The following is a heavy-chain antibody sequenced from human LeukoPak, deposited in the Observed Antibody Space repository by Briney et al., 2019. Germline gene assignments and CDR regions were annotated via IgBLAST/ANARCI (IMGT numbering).Heavy chain of an antibody. J-gene: IGHJ2*01. CDR1: GGSFSGYY. D-gene: IGHD2-2*01. V-gene: IGHV4-34*01. CDR3: ARESWDIVVVPAAIKWYFDL. Sequence: SETLSLTCAVYGGSFSGYYWSWIRQPPGKGLEWIGEINHSGSTNYNPSLKRRVTISVDTSKNQFSLKLSSVTAADTAVYYCARESWDIVVVPAAIKWYFDLWGRGTLVTVSS. CDR2: INHSGST.